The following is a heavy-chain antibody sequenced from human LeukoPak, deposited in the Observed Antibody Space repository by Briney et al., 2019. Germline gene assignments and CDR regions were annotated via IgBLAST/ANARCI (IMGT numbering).Heavy chain of an antibody. J-gene: IGHJ4*02. CDR2: IIPIFGTA. D-gene: IGHD6-19*01. Sequence: ASVKVSCKASGGTFNSYAISWVRQAPGQGLEWMGGIIPIFGTANYAQKFQGRVTITTDESTSTAYMELSSLRSEDTAVYYCARDSGYSSGWYEGYYFDYWGQGTLVTVSS. CDR3: ARDSGYSSGWYEGYYFDY. CDR1: GGTFNSYA. V-gene: IGHV1-69*05.